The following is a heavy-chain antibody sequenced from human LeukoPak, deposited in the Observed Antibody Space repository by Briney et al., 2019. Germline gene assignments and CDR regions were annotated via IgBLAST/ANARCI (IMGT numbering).Heavy chain of an antibody. CDR3: ARGRRIAAAGTSFY. J-gene: IGHJ4*02. Sequence: ASVKVSCKVSGYTFTSYYTNWVRQATGQGLEWMGWMNHNSGNTGYAQKFQGRVTMTSKTSISTAYMELSSLGSEDTAVYYCARGRRIAAAGTSFYWGQGTLVTVSS. D-gene: IGHD6-13*01. V-gene: IGHV1-8*01. CDR1: GYTFTSYY. CDR2: MNHNSGNT.